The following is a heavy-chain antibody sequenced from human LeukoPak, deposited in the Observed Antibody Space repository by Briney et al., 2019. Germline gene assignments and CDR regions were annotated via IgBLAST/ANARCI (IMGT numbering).Heavy chain of an antibody. Sequence: PSETLSLTCAVYGGSFSGYYWSWIRQPPGKGLEWIGEINHSGSTNYNPSLKSRVTISVDTSKNQFSLKLSSVTAADTAVYYCVRVVAAAYYFDYWGQRTLVTVSS. V-gene: IGHV4-34*01. J-gene: IGHJ4*02. CDR2: INHSGST. CDR3: VRVVAAAYYFDY. CDR1: GGSFSGYY. D-gene: IGHD6-13*01.